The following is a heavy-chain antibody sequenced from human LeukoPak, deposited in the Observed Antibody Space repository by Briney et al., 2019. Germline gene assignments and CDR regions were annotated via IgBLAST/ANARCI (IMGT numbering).Heavy chain of an antibody. Sequence: GGSLRLSCAASGFTFSSYGMPWVRQAPGKGLEWVAVIWYDGSNKYYADSVKGRFTISRDNSKNTLYLQMNSLRAEDTAVYYCARDVTHAYFDYWGQGTLVTVSS. CDR2: IWYDGSNK. CDR1: GFTFSSYG. V-gene: IGHV3-33*01. J-gene: IGHJ4*02. CDR3: ARDVTHAYFDY.